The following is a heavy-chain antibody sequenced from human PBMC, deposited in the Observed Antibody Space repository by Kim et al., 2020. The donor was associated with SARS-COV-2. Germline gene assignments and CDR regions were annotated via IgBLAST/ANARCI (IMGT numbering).Heavy chain of an antibody. D-gene: IGHD6-13*01. Sequence: SETLSLTCTVSGGSISSSSYYWGWIRQPPGKGLEWIGSIYYSGSTYYNPSLKSRVTISVDTSKNQFSLKLSSVTAADTAVYYCARRPHSSSWYNWFDPWGQGTLVTVSS. CDR1: GGSISSSSYY. CDR3: ARRPHSSSWYNWFDP. CDR2: IYYSGST. J-gene: IGHJ5*02. V-gene: IGHV4-39*01.